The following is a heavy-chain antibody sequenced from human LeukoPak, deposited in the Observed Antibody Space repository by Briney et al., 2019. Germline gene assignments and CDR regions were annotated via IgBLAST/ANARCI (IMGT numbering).Heavy chain of an antibody. D-gene: IGHD6-19*01. CDR3: ARSSQQTIIAVAGKDY. V-gene: IGHV4-39*01. J-gene: IGHJ4*02. Sequence: SETLSLTCTVSGGSISSSSYYWGWIRQPPGKGLEWIGSIYYSGSTYYNPPLKSRVTISVDTSKNQFSLKLSSVTAADTAVYYCARSSQQTIIAVAGKDYWGQGTLVTVSS. CDR2: IYYSGST. CDR1: GGSISSSSYY.